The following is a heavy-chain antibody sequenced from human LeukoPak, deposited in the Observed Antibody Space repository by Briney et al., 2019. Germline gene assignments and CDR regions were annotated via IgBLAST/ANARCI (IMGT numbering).Heavy chain of an antibody. CDR3: AQGGGSYGRLDY. Sequence: GGSLRLSCAASGFTLSSYAMSWVRQGPGKGLEWVSAISVSGNTYHADSVKGRFTISRDNSKNTLYLQMNSLRAEDTAVYYCAQGGGSYGRLDYWGQGTLVAVSS. CDR1: GFTLSSYA. V-gene: IGHV3-23*01. D-gene: IGHD1-26*01. CDR2: ISVSGNT. J-gene: IGHJ4*02.